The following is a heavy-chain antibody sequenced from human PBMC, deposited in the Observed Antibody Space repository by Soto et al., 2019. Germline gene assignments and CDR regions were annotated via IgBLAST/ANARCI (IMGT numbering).Heavy chain of an antibody. CDR2: IIPISGAA. Sequence: SVKVSCKASGGTFSNYVVNWVRQAPGQGLGWMGRIIPISGAANYAQKFQGRVTITADKSTSTSYMELSSLRSEDTAVYYCARDMTRTVVPYFDFWGQGTLVTVSS. CDR1: GGTFSNYV. D-gene: IGHD1-7*01. J-gene: IGHJ4*02. V-gene: IGHV1-69*06. CDR3: ARDMTRTVVPYFDF.